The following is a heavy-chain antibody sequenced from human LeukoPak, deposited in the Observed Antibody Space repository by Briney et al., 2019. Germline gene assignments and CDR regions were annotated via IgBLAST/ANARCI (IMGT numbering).Heavy chain of an antibody. CDR1: GGSVSGYY. J-gene: IGHJ4*02. Sequence: SDTLSLTCAVSGGSVSGYYWAWIRQPPGKGLEWIGETNNGGTNHGGSTNHNPSLKSRVTISVDTSKNQFSLKLSSVTAADTAVYYCASQGYADPRFDCWGQGTLVTVPS. D-gene: IGHD2-2*01. CDR3: ASQGYADPRFDC. V-gene: IGHV4-34*01. CDR2: TNNGGTNHGGST.